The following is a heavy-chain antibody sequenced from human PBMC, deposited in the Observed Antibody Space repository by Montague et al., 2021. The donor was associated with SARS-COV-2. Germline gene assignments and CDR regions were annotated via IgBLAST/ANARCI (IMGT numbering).Heavy chain of an antibody. J-gene: IGHJ4*02. V-gene: IGHV3-48*04. CDR2: ISSSSTI. D-gene: IGHD3-9*01. CDR3: ARDLRWGYYDILTGYYGPLDY. CDR1: GFTFSSYS. Sequence: SLRLSFSASGFTFSSYSMNWVRQAPGKGLEWISYISSSSTIYYADSVKGRFTISRDNAKNSLYLQMNSLRAEDTAVYYCARDLRWGYYDILTGYYGPLDYWGQGTLVTVSS.